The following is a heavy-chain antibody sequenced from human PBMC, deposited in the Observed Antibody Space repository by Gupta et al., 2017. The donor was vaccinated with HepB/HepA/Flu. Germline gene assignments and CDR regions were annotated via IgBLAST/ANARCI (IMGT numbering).Heavy chain of an antibody. J-gene: IGHJ5*02. V-gene: IGHV4-34*01. CDR3: ARGVKGTTVGWGSWFDP. D-gene: IGHD1-7*01. Sequence: QVQLQQWGAGLLKPSETLSLTCAVYGGSFSGFYWSWIRQSPVKGLEWIGEIYNGGHTNYNPSLKSRVTISADTSKNQFALNLTSVTAAETAVYYCARGVKGTTVGWGSWFDPWGQGTLVTVS. CDR2: IYNGGHT. CDR1: GGSFSGFY.